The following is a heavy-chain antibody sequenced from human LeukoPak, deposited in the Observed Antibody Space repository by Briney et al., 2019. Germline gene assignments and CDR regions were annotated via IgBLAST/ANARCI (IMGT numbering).Heavy chain of an antibody. CDR3: ARGGTYSSGWFLSEGFDP. D-gene: IGHD6-19*01. CDR1: GYTFTSYY. Sequence: ASVKVSCKASGYTFTSYYMHWVRQAPGQGLEWMGWINPNSGGTNYAQKFQGRVTMTRDTSISTAYMELSRLRSDDTAVYYCARGGTYSSGWFLSEGFDPWGQGTLVTVSS. J-gene: IGHJ5*02. CDR2: INPNSGGT. V-gene: IGHV1-2*02.